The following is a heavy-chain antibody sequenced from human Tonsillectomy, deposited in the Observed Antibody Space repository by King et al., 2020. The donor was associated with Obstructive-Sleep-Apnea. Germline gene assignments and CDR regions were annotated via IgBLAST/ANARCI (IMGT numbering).Heavy chain of an antibody. V-gene: IGHV3-15*01. Sequence: VQLVESGGGLVKPGGSLRLSCAASGFIFSNAWMSWVRQAPGKGLEWVGLIKRKTDGGTTDYAAPVKGRFAISRDDSKNTLYLQMNSLKTEDTAVYYCTTGRTYWYYYYGMDVWGQGTTVTVSS. CDR1: GFIFSNAW. CDR3: TTGRTYWYYYYGMDV. J-gene: IGHJ6*02. D-gene: IGHD1-14*01. CDR2: IKRKTDGGTT.